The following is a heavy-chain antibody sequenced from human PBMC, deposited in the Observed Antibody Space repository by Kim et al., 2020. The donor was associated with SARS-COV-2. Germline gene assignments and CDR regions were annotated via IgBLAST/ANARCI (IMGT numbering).Heavy chain of an antibody. CDR2: ST. J-gene: IGHJ4*02. D-gene: IGHD3-16*01. CDR3: ARRGDWAFDY. V-gene: IGHV4-34*01. Sequence: STNTNPHLKGRVTISVDTSKNQFSLRLNSVTAADTAVYYCARRGDWAFDYWGQGTLVTVSS.